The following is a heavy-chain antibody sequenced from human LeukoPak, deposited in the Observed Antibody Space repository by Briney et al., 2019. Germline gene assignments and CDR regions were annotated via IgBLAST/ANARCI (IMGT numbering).Heavy chain of an antibody. V-gene: IGHV3-30-3*01. J-gene: IGHJ4*02. CDR3: AREARDYFDY. CDR1: GFTFSSYA. CDR2: ISYDGSNK. Sequence: GRSLRLSCAASGFTFSSYAMHWVRQAPGMGLEWVAVISYDGSNKYYADSVKGRFTISRDNSKNTLYLQMNSLRAEDTAVYYCAREARDYFDYWGQGTLVTVSS.